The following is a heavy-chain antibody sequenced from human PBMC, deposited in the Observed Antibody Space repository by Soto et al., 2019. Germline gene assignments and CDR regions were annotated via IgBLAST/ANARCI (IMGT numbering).Heavy chain of an antibody. V-gene: IGHV3-23*01. Sequence: EVQVLESGGGLVQPGGSLRLSCVASGFTFSTYAMNWVRQAPGKGLEWVSGISGSGSDRYYADSVRGRFTISRDNSNNTLNLQMDSLIAEDTAIYYCTKTPRSYYYYMDVWGKGTTVTVSS. CDR2: ISGSGSDR. J-gene: IGHJ6*03. D-gene: IGHD3-10*01. CDR1: GFTFSTYA. CDR3: TKTPRSYYYYMDV.